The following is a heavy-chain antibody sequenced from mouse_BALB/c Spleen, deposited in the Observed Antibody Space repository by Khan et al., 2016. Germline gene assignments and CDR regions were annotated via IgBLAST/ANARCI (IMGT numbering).Heavy chain of an antibody. Sequence: QIQLVQSGPELKKPGKTVKISCKASGYTFTNYGMNWVKQAPGKGLKWMGWINTYSGESTYDDEFKGRFAFSLETSANTAYLQINNLKNEDTATXFCARYRYYYGIIRYFDVWGAGTTVTVSS. J-gene: IGHJ1*01. CDR1: GYTFTNYG. D-gene: IGHD1-1*01. CDR2: INTYSGES. V-gene: IGHV9-3-1*01. CDR3: ARYRYYYGIIRYFDV.